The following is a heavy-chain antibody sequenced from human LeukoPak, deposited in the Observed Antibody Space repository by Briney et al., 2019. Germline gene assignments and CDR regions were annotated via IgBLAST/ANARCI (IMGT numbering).Heavy chain of an antibody. CDR1: GYTFTSYG. D-gene: IGHD2-15*01. CDR2: ISACNGNT. V-gene: IGHV1-18*04. J-gene: IGHJ5*02. Sequence: ATVKVSCKASGYTFTSYGISWVRQAPGQGLEWMGWISACNGNTNYAQKLQGRVTMATDTSTSTAYMELRSLRSDDTAVYYCARDLCSGGSCYALVWFDPWGQGTLVTVSS. CDR3: ARDLCSGGSCYALVWFDP.